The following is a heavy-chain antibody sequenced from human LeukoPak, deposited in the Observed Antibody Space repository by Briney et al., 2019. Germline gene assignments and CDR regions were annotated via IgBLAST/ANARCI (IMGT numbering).Heavy chain of an antibody. CDR1: GYTFTNYF. D-gene: IGHD3-10*01. CDR2: INPSGGSA. CDR3: AREVHHVPDY. Sequence: ASVKVSCKASGYTFTNYFMHWVRQAPGQGLEWMGIINPSGGSASYAQKFQGRVTMTRDTSTSTVYMELSSLRSEDTAVYYCAREVHHVPDYWGQGTLVTVSS. J-gene: IGHJ4*02. V-gene: IGHV1-46*01.